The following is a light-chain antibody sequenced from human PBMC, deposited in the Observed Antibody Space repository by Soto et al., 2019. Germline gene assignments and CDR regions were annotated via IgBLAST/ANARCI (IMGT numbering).Light chain of an antibody. Sequence: QSVLTQPPSASATPGQRVTISCSGSSSNIGTNYVYWYQHLPGTAPKLLIYRNDQRPSGVPDRFSGSMSGTAASLAIGGLRSEDEADYYCQAYDNSLGVFVLFGGGTKLTVL. V-gene: IGLV1-47*01. CDR3: QAYDNSLGVFVL. J-gene: IGLJ3*02. CDR1: SSNIGTNY. CDR2: RND.